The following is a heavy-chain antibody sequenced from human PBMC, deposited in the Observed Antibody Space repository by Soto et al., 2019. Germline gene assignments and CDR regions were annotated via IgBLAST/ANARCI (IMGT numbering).Heavy chain of an antibody. V-gene: IGHV3-33*01. CDR1: GFTFSSYG. J-gene: IGHJ4*02. CDR2: IWYDGSNK. Sequence: QVQLVESGGGVVQPGRSLRLSCAASGFTFSSYGMHWVRQAPGKGLEWVAVIWYDGSNKYYADSVKGRFTISRDNSKNTLYLQMNSLRDEDTAVYYCAREQEDGDYFDYWGQGTLVTVSS. D-gene: IGHD4-17*01. CDR3: AREQEDGDYFDY.